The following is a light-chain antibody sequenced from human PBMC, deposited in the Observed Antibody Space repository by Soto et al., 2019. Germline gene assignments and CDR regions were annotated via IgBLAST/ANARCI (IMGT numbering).Light chain of an antibody. CDR2: RVI. Sequence: QSALTQPASVSGSPGQSINISCTGTSSDIGRYDYVSWYQQFPGKAPKLMIYRVINRPSGVSDRFSGSKSGNSASLSISGLQPEDEASYFCGSYTSATTWVFGGGTKLTVL. V-gene: IGLV2-14*03. J-gene: IGLJ3*02. CDR1: SSDIGRYDY. CDR3: GSYTSATTWV.